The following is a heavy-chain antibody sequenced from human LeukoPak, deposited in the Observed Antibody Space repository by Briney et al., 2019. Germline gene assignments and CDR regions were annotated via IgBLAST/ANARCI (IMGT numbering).Heavy chain of an antibody. J-gene: IGHJ6*03. Sequence: GGSLRLSCAASGFTFSSYAMSWVRQAPGKRLEWVSSISGSVGSTYYADSVKGRFTISRDNAKNSLYLQMNSLRAEDTAVYYCTRVVTVASSERRPGYYYMDVWGKGTTVTVSS. CDR1: GFTFSSYA. CDR3: TRVVTVASSERRPGYYYMDV. V-gene: IGHV3-23*01. D-gene: IGHD1-1*01. CDR2: ISGSVGST.